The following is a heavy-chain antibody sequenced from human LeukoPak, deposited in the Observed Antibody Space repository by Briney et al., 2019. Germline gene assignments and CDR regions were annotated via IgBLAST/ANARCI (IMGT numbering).Heavy chain of an antibody. D-gene: IGHD5-18*01. CDR2: IKSKTDGGTT. J-gene: IGHJ3*02. CDR3: TTDYDTAMVKSPSDRPSHDAFDI. CDR1: GFTFSNAW. Sequence: GGSLRLSCAASGFTFSNAWMSWVRQAPGKGLEWGGRIKSKTDGGTTEYAAPVKGRFTISRDDSKNTLYLQMNSLKTEDTAVYYCTTDYDTAMVKSPSDRPSHDAFDIWGQGTMVTVSS. V-gene: IGHV3-15*01.